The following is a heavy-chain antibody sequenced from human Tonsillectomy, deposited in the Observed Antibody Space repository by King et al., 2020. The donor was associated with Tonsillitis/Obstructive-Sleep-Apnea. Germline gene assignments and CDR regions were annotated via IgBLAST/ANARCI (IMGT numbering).Heavy chain of an antibody. Sequence: VQLKQWGAGLLKPSETLSLTCAVYGGSFSAYYWSWIRQPPGKGLEWIGQINHSGSTNYNPSLKSRVTISVDTSKNQFSLTLSSVTAADTAVYYCASPYDVVDYWGQGTPVTVSS. CDR1: GGSFSAYY. CDR3: ASPYDVVDY. D-gene: IGHD5-12*01. J-gene: IGHJ4*02. V-gene: IGHV4-34*01. CDR2: INHSGST.